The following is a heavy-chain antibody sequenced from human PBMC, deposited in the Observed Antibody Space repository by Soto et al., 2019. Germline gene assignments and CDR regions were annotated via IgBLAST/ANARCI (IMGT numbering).Heavy chain of an antibody. CDR2: INSDGTRT. Sequence: EVQLVESGGTLVHPGGSLMVACAASGFTFNTYWMHWVRQAPGTGLVWVSRINSDGTRTTYADSVKGRFTISRDNAKNTVYLQMNSLRAEDTAVYYCTTVATHSYNWLDPWGQGTLVTVSS. CDR1: GFTFNTYW. V-gene: IGHV3-74*01. CDR3: TTVATHSYNWLDP. J-gene: IGHJ5*02. D-gene: IGHD5-12*01.